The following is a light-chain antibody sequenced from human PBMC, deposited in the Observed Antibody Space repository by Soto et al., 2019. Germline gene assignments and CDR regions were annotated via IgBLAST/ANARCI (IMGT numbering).Light chain of an antibody. Sequence: QSVLTQPASVSGSPGQSITISCTGTSSDVGNSDYVSWYQQHPGKVPKLMIYDVSNRPSGVSNRFSGSKSGNTASLTIPGLQAEDEADYYCISFTTRATYVFGTGTKLTVL. J-gene: IGLJ1*01. CDR1: SSDVGNSDY. CDR3: ISFTTRATYV. CDR2: DVS. V-gene: IGLV2-14*01.